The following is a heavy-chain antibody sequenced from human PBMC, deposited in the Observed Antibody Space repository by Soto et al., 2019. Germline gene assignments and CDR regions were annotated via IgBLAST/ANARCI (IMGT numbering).Heavy chain of an antibody. CDR1: GITFGSRA. V-gene: IGHV3-23*01. CDR2: STDSGGET. J-gene: IGHJ5*01. Sequence: PGGDLGLSCVASGITFGSRAMDRVRQAPGVGLEWVSPSTDSGGETRYEESVRGRLTICRDNSKSTLYMKMSSMRAEDSAIYYCARGSRDSYPGSQIFDFRGQGTLVPVCS. D-gene: IGHD2-15*01. CDR3: ARGSRDSYPGSQIFDF.